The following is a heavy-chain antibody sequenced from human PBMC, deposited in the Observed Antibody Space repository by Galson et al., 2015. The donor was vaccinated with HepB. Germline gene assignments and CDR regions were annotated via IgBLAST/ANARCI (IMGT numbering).Heavy chain of an antibody. CDR1: GYTFTGYY. Sequence: SVKVSCKASGYTFTGYYMHWVRQAPGQGLEWMGWINPNSGGTNYAQKFQGRVTTTRDTSISTAYMELSRLRSDDTAVYYCARSLVGWELLKGTRPLDYWGQGTLVTVSS. D-gene: IGHD1-26*01. V-gene: IGHV1-2*02. CDR2: INPNSGGT. CDR3: ARSLVGWELLKGTRPLDY. J-gene: IGHJ4*02.